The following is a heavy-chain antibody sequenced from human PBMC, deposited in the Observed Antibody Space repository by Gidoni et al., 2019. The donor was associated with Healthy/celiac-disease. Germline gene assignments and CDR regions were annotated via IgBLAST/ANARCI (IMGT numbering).Heavy chain of an antibody. CDR1: GASFSGSY. D-gene: IGHD4-17*01. V-gene: IGHV4-34*01. Sequence: QVQLQQWGAGLLKPSETLSLTCAVYGASFSGSYWSWIRQPPGKGLEWIGEINHSGSTNNNPSLKSRVTISVDTSKNQFSLKLSSVTAADTAVYYCARYLTRSYYYYGMDVWGQGTTVTVSS. CDR3: ARYLTRSYYYYGMDV. J-gene: IGHJ6*02. CDR2: INHSGST.